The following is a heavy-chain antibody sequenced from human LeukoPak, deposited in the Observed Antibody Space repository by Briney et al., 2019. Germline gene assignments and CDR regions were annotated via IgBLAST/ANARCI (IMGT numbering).Heavy chain of an antibody. Sequence: GGSLRLSCAASGFTFSSYEMNWVRQAPGKGLDWVSYISSSGSTIYYADSVKGRFTISRDNAKNSLYLQMNSLRAEDTAVYYCARERYSSGWYNYWGQGTLVTVSS. V-gene: IGHV3-48*03. D-gene: IGHD6-19*01. CDR2: ISSSGSTI. CDR3: ARERYSSGWYNY. CDR1: GFTFSSYE. J-gene: IGHJ4*02.